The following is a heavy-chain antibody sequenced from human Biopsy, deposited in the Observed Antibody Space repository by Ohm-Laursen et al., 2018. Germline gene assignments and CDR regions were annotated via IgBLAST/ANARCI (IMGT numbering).Heavy chain of an antibody. J-gene: IGHJ3*02. CDR3: ARDPGYDFWSGSDPFDI. D-gene: IGHD3-3*01. Sequence: SSVKVSCKTSGYTFTAYGISWVRQAPGQGLEWMGWIITYNDDTNIAQKFQGRVSMTTDTSTRTAYMELRSLRSGDTAIYFCARDPGYDFWSGSDPFDIWGQGTLVTVS. V-gene: IGHV1-18*04. CDR2: IITYNDDT. CDR1: GYTFTAYG.